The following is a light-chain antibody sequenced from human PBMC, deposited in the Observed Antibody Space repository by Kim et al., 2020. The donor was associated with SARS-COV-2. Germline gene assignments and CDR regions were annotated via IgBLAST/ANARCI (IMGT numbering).Light chain of an antibody. CDR3: QQYKSYRT. J-gene: IGKJ1*01. CDR2: DAS. CDR1: QSISSR. Sequence: SASVGDRVTITCRASQSISSRLAWYQQKPGKAPNLLIYDASSLQSGVPSRFAGSGSGTEFTLTISSLQPDDFATYYCQQYKSYRTFGQGTKVDIK. V-gene: IGKV1-5*01.